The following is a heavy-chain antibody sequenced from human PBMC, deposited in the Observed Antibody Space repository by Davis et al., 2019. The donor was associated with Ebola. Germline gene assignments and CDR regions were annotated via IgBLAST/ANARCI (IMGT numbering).Heavy chain of an antibody. CDR2: ISYDGRRK. V-gene: IGHV3-30*04. Sequence: GESLKISCAASGFSFSTYAMHWVRQAPGKGPEWLTVISYDGRRKYYADSVKGRFTISRDNSKNTLHLQMNSLRVEDTAIYYCAKDTSNVWFDVWGQGTMVTVAS. CDR3: AKDTSNVWFDV. CDR1: GFSFSTYA. D-gene: IGHD6-19*01. J-gene: IGHJ3*01.